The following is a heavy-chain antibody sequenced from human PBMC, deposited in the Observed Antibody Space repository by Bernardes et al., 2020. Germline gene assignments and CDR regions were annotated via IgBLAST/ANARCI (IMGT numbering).Heavy chain of an antibody. D-gene: IGHD3-3*01. CDR2: INSDGSST. J-gene: IGHJ5*02. CDR3: ARDYRISGYDFWSGWNWFDP. CDR1: GFTYSSYW. Sequence: GGSLRLSRAASGFTYSSYWMHWVRQAPGKGLVWVSRINSDGSSTSYADSVKGRFTISRDNAKNTLYLQMNSLRAEDTAVYYCARDYRISGYDFWSGWNWFDPWGQGTLVTVSS. V-gene: IGHV3-74*01.